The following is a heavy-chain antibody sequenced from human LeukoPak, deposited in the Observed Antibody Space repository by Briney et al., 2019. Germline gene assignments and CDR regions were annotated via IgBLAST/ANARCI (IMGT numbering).Heavy chain of an antibody. CDR2: IYYSGST. CDR1: GGSISSGGYY. D-gene: IGHD6-13*01. Sequence: PSETLSLTCTVSGGSISSGGYYWSWIRQHPGKGLEWIGYIYYSGSTYYNPSLKSRVTISVDTSKNQFSLKLSSVTAADTAVYYCARDSSSWYGYYYGMDVWGQGTTVTVSS. V-gene: IGHV4-31*03. J-gene: IGHJ6*02. CDR3: ARDSSSWYGYYYGMDV.